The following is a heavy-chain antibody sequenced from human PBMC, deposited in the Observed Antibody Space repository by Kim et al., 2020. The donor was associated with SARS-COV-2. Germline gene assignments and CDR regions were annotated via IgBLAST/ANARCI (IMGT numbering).Heavy chain of an antibody. CDR2: IYYSGST. D-gene: IGHD3-22*01. Sequence: SETLSLTCTVSGGSISSYYWSWIRQPPGKGLEWIGYIYYSGSTNYNPSLKSRVTISVDTSKNQFSLKLSSVTAADTAVYYCARVRGSSGYYYFDYWGQGTLVTVSS. CDR3: ARVRGSSGYYYFDY. J-gene: IGHJ4*02. V-gene: IGHV4-59*13. CDR1: GGSISSYY.